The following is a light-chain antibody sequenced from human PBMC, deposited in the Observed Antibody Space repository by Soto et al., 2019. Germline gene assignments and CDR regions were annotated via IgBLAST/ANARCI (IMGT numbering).Light chain of an antibody. Sequence: QSVLTQPPSVSGAPGQRVTISCTGSSSNIGAGYDVHWYQQLPGTAPKLLIYGNSNRPSGVPDRFFGSKSGTSASLAITGLQAEDEADYYCQSYDSSLSALFGGGTKVTVL. CDR1: SSNIGAGYD. J-gene: IGLJ3*02. CDR2: GNS. V-gene: IGLV1-40*01. CDR3: QSYDSSLSAL.